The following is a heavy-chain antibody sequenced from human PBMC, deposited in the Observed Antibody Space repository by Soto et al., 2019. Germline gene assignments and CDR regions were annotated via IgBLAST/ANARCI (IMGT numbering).Heavy chain of an antibody. CDR3: AAYCSGGSCYEKENWFDP. CDR1: GGSISSGGYY. Sequence: QVQLQESGPGLVKPSQTLSLTCTVSGGSISSGGYYWSWIRQHPGKGLEWIGYIYYSGSTYYNPYLKSRVTISVDTAKNQCSLQLSSVTAEDTAVYYCAAYCSGGSCYEKENWFDPWGQGTLVTVSS. CDR2: IYYSGST. V-gene: IGHV4-31*03. J-gene: IGHJ5*02. D-gene: IGHD2-15*01.